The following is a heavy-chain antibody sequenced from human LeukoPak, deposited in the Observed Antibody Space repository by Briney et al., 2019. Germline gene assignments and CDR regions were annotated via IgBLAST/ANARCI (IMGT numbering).Heavy chain of an antibody. D-gene: IGHD5-12*01. V-gene: IGHV4-31*03. J-gene: IGHJ6*03. CDR1: GGSISSGGYY. CDR2: IYYSGST. CDR3: ARDHPEGVDAPGGDSYYCYMDV. Sequence: SETLSLTCTVSGGSISSGGYYWSWIRQHPGKGLEWIGYIYYSGSTYYNPSLKSRVTISVDTSKNQFSLKLSSVTAADTAVYYCARDHPEGVDAPGGDSYYCYMDVWGKGTTVTVSS.